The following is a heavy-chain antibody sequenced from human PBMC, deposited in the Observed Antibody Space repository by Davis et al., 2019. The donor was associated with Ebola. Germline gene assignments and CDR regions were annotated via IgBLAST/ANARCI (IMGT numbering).Heavy chain of an antibody. CDR1: GFNFRSYG. CDR2: IWYDGSRK. V-gene: IGHV3-33*01. Sequence: GESLKISCAASGFNFRSYGMHWVRQAPDKGLEWVAVIWYDGSRKYYGDSVKGRFTISRDNSNNLLYLQMNSLRAEDTAGYYCARGGGLRFLEWLFYYYGMDVWGQGTTVTVSS. J-gene: IGHJ6*02. D-gene: IGHD3-3*01. CDR3: ARGGGLRFLEWLFYYYGMDV.